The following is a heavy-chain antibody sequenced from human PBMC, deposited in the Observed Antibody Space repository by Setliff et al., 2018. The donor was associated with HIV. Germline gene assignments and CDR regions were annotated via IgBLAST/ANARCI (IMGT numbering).Heavy chain of an antibody. J-gene: IGHJ3*02. CDR2: INPNSGGT. V-gene: IGHV1-2*06. Sequence: ASVKVSCKASGYTFTGYYMHWVRQAPGQGLEWMGRINPNSGGTNYAQKFQGRVTMTRDTSISTAYMELSRLRSDDTAVYYCARPSFGSSSWKNDAFDIWGQGTMGTVS. D-gene: IGHD6-13*01. CDR3: ARPSFGSSSWKNDAFDI. CDR1: GYTFTGYY.